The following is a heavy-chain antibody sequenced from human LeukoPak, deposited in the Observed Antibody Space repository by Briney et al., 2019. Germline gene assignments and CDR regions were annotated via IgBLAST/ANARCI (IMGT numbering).Heavy chain of an antibody. Sequence: GGSLRLSCAASGFTFSSYAMSWVRQAPGKGLEWVSAISGSGGSTYYADSVKGRFTISRGNSKNTLYLQMNSLRAEDTAVYYCATSPIVGATYFDYWGQGTLVTVSS. J-gene: IGHJ4*02. V-gene: IGHV3-23*01. CDR3: ATSPIVGATYFDY. CDR1: GFTFSSYA. CDR2: ISGSGGST. D-gene: IGHD1-26*01.